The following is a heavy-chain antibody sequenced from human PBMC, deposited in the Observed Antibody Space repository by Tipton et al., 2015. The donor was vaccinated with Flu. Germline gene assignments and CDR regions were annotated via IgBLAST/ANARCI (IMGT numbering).Heavy chain of an antibody. D-gene: IGHD7-27*01. J-gene: IGHJ3*02. CDR3: ARDPHKLGGESDAFDI. Sequence: TLSLTCTVSGGSISSSSHYWGWIRQPPGKGLEWIGSIYHSGSTYYNPSLKSRVTISVDTSKNQFSLKLGSVTAADTAVYYCARDPHKLGGESDAFDIWGQGTMVTVSS. V-gene: IGHV4-39*07. CDR2: IYHSGST. CDR1: GGSISSSSHY.